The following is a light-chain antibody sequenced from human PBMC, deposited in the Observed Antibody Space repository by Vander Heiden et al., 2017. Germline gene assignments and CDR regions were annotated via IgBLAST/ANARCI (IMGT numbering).Light chain of an antibody. CDR2: EVS. J-gene: IGLJ1*01. CDR3: ISYIISLYV. V-gene: IGLV2-14*01. Sequence: SALTKPASAPGHHGQSITISCTGTSSDVGGYNYVSWYQQHPGKAPKLMIYEVSNRPSGVSNRFSCSKSGNASSLTFSVLFAEVDAYYCCISYIISLYVFGTGTKLTVL. CDR1: SSDVGGYNY.